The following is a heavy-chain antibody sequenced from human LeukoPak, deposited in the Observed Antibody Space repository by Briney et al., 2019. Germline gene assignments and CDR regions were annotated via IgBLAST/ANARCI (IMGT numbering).Heavy chain of an antibody. CDR1: GNTFTSYY. CDR2: INPSGGST. V-gene: IGHV1-46*01. Sequence: ASVKVSCKASGNTFTSYYMHWVRQAPGQGLEWMGIINPSGGSTSYAQKFQGRVTMTRDMSTSTVYMELSSLRSEDTAVYYCARDGHGIYYYYYMDVWGKGTTVTVSS. CDR3: ARDGHGIYYYYYMDV. J-gene: IGHJ6*03.